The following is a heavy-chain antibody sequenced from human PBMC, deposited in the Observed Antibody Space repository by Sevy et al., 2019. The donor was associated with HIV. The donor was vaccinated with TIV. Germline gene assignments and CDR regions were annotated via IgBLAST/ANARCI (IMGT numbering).Heavy chain of an antibody. CDR1: GFILSSYS. Sequence: GGSLRLSCAASGFILSSYSMHWVRQAPGKGLEWVADMSFDGSNKYYEDSVKGRFTISRDNSKKTLYLQMNSLRTEDTAVCYWARDRIPDVVVGLPTFDYWGQGTLVTVSS. V-gene: IGHV3-30*04. CDR3: ARDRIPDVVVGLPTFDY. CDR2: MSFDGSNK. J-gene: IGHJ4*02. D-gene: IGHD2-15*01.